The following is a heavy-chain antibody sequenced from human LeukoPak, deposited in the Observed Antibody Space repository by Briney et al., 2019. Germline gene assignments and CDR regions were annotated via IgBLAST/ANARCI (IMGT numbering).Heavy chain of an antibody. V-gene: IGHV3-9*01. CDR1: GFTLDDYA. J-gene: IGHJ4*02. Sequence: GRSLRLSCAASGFTLDDYAMHWVRQAPGKGLEWVSGISWNSGSIGYADSVKGRFTISRDNAKNSLYLQMNSLRAEDTALYYCAKDIAFYSGSPFDYWGQGTLVTVSS. CDR2: ISWNSGSI. D-gene: IGHD1-26*01. CDR3: AKDIAFYSGSPFDY.